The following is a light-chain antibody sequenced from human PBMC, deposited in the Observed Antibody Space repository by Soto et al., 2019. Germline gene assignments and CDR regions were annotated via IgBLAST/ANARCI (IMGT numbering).Light chain of an antibody. CDR1: QSVSSSY. J-gene: IGKJ1*01. CDR2: GAS. Sequence: EIVLTQSPGTLSLSPGERATLSCRASQSVSSSYLAWYQQKPGQAPRLLIYGASSRATGIPGRFSGSGSGTDFTLTISRLEPEDFAVYYCQQYGRSPTWTFGQGTKV. CDR3: QQYGRSPTWT. V-gene: IGKV3-20*01.